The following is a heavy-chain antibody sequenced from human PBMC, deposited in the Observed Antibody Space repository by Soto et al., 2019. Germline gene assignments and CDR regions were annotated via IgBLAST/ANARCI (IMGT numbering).Heavy chain of an antibody. V-gene: IGHV1-69*06. J-gene: IGHJ4*02. D-gene: IGHD3-3*01. Sequence: AASVKVSCKASGGTFSSYAISWVRQAPGQGLEWMGGIIPIFGTANYAQKFQGRVTITADKSTSTAYMELSSLRSEDTAVYYCARDRVSGYYFDYWGQGTLVTVSS. CDR1: GGTFSSYA. CDR3: ARDRVSGYYFDY. CDR2: IIPIFGTA.